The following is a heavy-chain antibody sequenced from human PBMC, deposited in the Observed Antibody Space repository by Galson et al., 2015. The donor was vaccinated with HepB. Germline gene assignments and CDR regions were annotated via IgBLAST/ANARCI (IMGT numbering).Heavy chain of an antibody. J-gene: IGHJ4*02. V-gene: IGHV3-21*01. D-gene: IGHD1-26*01. CDR1: GFTFSTYT. CDR2: VSTSSAYI. CDR3: VRGMEATRRSSFDH. Sequence: LRLSCAASGFTFSTYTMDWVRQAPGKGLEWVSLVSTSSAYIYYADSVKGRFTISRDDAKNSLYLQMNSLRAEDTAVYYCVRGMEATRRSSFDHWGQGVLVTVSS.